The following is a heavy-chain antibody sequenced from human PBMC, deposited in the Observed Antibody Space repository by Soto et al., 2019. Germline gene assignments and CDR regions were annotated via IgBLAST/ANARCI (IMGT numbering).Heavy chain of an antibody. V-gene: IGHV6-1*01. D-gene: IGHD6-13*01. J-gene: IGHJ6*02. Sequence: PSQTLSLTCAISGDSVSSNSAAWNWTRQSPSRGLEWLGRTYYRSKWYNDYAVSVKSRITINPDTSKNQFSLQLNSVTPEDTAVYYCAREAAGKSGYYYYYGMDVWGQGTTVTVSS. CDR2: TYYRSKWYN. CDR3: AREAAGKSGYYYYYGMDV. CDR1: GDSVSSNSAA.